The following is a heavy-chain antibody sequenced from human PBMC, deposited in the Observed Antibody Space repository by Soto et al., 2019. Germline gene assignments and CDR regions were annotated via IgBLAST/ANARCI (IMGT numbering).Heavy chain of an antibody. CDR1: GFTFNDYG. Sequence: EEQLVESGGGVVRPGGSLRLSCAASGFTFNDYGMNWVRRAPGKGLEWVSGINWSGGSTRYADSVKGRFTISRDNAKKSLYLQMKSLRAADTALDYCARGSWFGESQNKPLFDYWGQGALVTVSS. CDR3: ARGSWFGESQNKPLFDY. D-gene: IGHD3-10*01. V-gene: IGHV3-20*04. CDR2: INWSGGST. J-gene: IGHJ4*02.